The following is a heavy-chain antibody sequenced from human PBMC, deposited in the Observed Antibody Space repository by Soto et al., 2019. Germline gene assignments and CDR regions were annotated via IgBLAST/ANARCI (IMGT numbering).Heavy chain of an antibody. Sequence: QVQLQQWGAGLLTPSETLSLTCAVYGGSFSGYYWSWIRQPPGKGLEWIGEINHSGSTNYNPSLKSRVTISVDTSKNQFSLKLSSVTAADTAVYYCARGRTGTWLYWGQGTLVTVSS. CDR3: ARGRTGTWLY. CDR2: INHSGST. V-gene: IGHV4-34*01. CDR1: GGSFSGYY. D-gene: IGHD1-7*01. J-gene: IGHJ4*02.